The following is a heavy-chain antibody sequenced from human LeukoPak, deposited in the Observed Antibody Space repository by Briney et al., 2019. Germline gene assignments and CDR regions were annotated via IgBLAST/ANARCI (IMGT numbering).Heavy chain of an antibody. J-gene: IGHJ4*02. V-gene: IGHV3-21*01. CDR3: ARDGGDGYTPSYY. Sequence: GGSLRLSCAASGFTFSSYSMNWVRQAPGKGLEWVSSISSSSSYIYYADSVKGRFTISRDNAKNALYLQMQSLRAENTAVYYCARDGGDGYTPSYYWGQGTLVTVSS. D-gene: IGHD5-24*01. CDR2: ISSSSSYI. CDR1: GFTFSSYS.